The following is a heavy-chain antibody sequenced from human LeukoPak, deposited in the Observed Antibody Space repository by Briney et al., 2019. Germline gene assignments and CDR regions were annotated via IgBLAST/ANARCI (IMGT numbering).Heavy chain of an antibody. CDR3: ARSRITMVREVHPYYYYHMDV. V-gene: IGHV3-21*01. J-gene: IGHJ6*03. CDR2: ISSSSSYI. D-gene: IGHD3-10*01. Sequence: GGSLRPSCAASGFTFSSYSMNWVRQAPGKGLEWVSSISSSSSYIYYADSVKGRFTISRDNAKNSLYLQMNSLRAEDTAVYYCARSRITMVREVHPYYYYHMDVWGKGTTVTVSS. CDR1: GFTFSSYS.